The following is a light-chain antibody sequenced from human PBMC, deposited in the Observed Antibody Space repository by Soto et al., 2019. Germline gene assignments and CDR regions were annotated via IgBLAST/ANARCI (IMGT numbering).Light chain of an antibody. Sequence: DIQMTQSPSSLSASVGDRVTITCRASQSITTYLNWYRQKPGKAPSLLIYTASNLQTGVPSRFSGSGSGTHFTLTISSLQPEDFATYYCQQSYNTPRTFGQGTKVDIK. CDR1: QSITTY. V-gene: IGKV1-39*01. J-gene: IGKJ1*01. CDR2: TAS. CDR3: QQSYNTPRT.